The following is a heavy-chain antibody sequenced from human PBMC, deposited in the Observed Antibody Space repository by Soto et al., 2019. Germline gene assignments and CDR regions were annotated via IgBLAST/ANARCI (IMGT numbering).Heavy chain of an antibody. J-gene: IGHJ3*02. CDR3: ARENAVRVYYYDSSGLGI. V-gene: IGHV1-2*04. D-gene: IGHD3-22*01. CDR1: GYTFTGYY. CDR2: INPNSGGT. Sequence: ASVKVSCKASGYTFTGYYMDWVRQAPGQGLEWMGWINPNSGGTNYAQKFQGWVTMTRDTSISTAYMELSRLRSDDTAVYYCARENAVRVYYYDSSGLGIWGQGTMVTVSS.